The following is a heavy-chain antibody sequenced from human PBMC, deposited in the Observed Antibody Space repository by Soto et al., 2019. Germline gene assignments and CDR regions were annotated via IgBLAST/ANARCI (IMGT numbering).Heavy chain of an antibody. D-gene: IGHD3-3*01. J-gene: IGHJ5*02. CDR3: ARWYYDFWSNWFDP. CDR2: INHSGST. Sequence: SETLSLTCAVYGGSFSGYYWSWIRQPPGKGLEWIGEINHSGSTNYNPSLKSRVTISVDTSKNQFSLKLSSVTAADTAVYYCARWYYDFWSNWFDPWGQGTLVTVSS. CDR1: GGSFSGYY. V-gene: IGHV4-34*01.